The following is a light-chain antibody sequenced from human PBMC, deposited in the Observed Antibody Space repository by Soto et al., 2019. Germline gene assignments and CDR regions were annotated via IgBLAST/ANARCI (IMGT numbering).Light chain of an antibody. CDR2: GAS. J-gene: IGKJ1*01. V-gene: IGKV3D-15*01. CDR1: QIVGGDT. Sequence: EIVLTQSPGTLSLSPLEIATLSCSASQIVGGDTLAWFQQRPGQAPRLVIYGASNRAAGIPARFSGSGSGTEFTLTISSLQSEDFAVYYCKQYNNWWTFGQGTKVDIK. CDR3: KQYNNWWT.